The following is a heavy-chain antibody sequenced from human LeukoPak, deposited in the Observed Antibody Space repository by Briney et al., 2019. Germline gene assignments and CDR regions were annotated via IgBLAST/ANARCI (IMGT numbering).Heavy chain of an antibody. J-gene: IGHJ4*02. CDR3: ASLGSGSYLVDY. Sequence: ASVSVSCKASAYTFTDYYLHWVRQAPGQGLEWMGWINPNNGGTNYAQKFQGRVTMTRDTSISTAYMELSRLRSDDTAVYYCASLGSGSYLVDYWGQGTLVTVSS. D-gene: IGHD1-26*01. CDR1: AYTFTDYY. V-gene: IGHV1-2*02. CDR2: INPNNGGT.